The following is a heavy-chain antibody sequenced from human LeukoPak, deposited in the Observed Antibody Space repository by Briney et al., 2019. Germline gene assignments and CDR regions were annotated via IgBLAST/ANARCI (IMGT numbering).Heavy chain of an antibody. CDR2: IRYDGSNK. Sequence: GGSLRLSCEASGFTFSSYGMHWVRQAPGKGLEWVAFIRYDGSNKYYADSVKGRFTISRDNAKNSLYLQMNSLRAEDTAVYYCARDLMGIAYRGAFYYWGQGTLVTVSS. J-gene: IGHJ4*02. D-gene: IGHD6-13*01. V-gene: IGHV3-30*02. CDR3: ARDLMGIAYRGAFYY. CDR1: GFTFSSYG.